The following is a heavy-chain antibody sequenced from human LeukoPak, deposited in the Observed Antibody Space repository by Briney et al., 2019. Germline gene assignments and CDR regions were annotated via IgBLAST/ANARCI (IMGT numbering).Heavy chain of an antibody. CDR2: ISSSSSYI. CDR1: GFTFSSYS. Sequence: GGSLRLSCAASGFTFSSYSMNWVRQAPGKGLEWVSSISSSSSYIYYADSVKGRFTISRDNAKNSLYLQMNSLRAEDTAVYYCARAIAATRRFDYWGPGTLVTVSS. CDR3: ARAIAATRRFDY. J-gene: IGHJ4*02. D-gene: IGHD5-12*01. V-gene: IGHV3-21*01.